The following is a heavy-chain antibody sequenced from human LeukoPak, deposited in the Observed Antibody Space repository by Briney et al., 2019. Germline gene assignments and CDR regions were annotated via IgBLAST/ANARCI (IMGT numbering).Heavy chain of an antibody. Sequence: GESLKISCKGSGYSFTSYWIGWVRQMPGKGLEWMGIIYPGDSDTRYSPSFQGQVTISADKSISTAYLQWSSLKASDTAMYYCARHRGEYYDSSGYYVDYWGQGTLVTVSS. V-gene: IGHV5-51*01. CDR2: IYPGDSDT. CDR1: GYSFTSYW. CDR3: ARHRGEYYDSSGYYVDY. J-gene: IGHJ4*02. D-gene: IGHD3-22*01.